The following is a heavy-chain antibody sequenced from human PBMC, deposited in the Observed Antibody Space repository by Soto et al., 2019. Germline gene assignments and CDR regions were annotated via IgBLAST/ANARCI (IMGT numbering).Heavy chain of an antibody. CDR1: GFSFSTST. CDR3: ERVSRNDAYDYYGMDV. D-gene: IGHD1-1*01. J-gene: IGHJ6*02. Sequence: GGSLRLSCAASGFSFSTSTMNWVRQAPGKGLEWVSYISSGSTTIYYADSVKGRFTISRDNGKNSLYLQMNSLRDEDTAVYYCERVSRNDAYDYYGMDVWGQGTTVTVSS. CDR2: ISSGSTTI. V-gene: IGHV3-48*02.